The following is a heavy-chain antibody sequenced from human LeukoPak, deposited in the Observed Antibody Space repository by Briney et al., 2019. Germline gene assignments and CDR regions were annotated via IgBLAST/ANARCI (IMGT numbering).Heavy chain of an antibody. V-gene: IGHV3-7*01. J-gene: IGHJ4*02. CDR1: GFTFSSYW. CDR2: IKQDGSEK. CDR3: TISSSRNHFDY. Sequence: GGSLRLSCAASGFTFSSYWMSWVRQAPGKGLEWVANIKQDGSEKYYVDSVKGRFTISRDNAKNSLYLQMNSLRAEDTAVYYCTISSSRNHFDYWGQGTLATVSS. D-gene: IGHD6-13*01.